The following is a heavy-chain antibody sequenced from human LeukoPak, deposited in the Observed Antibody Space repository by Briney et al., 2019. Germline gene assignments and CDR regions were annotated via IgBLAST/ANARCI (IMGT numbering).Heavy chain of an antibody. Sequence: GGSLRLSCSASGFTFSKNAMHWVRQAPGKGLEYVSAITNNGGTTYYADSVKGRFTISRGNSKNTLFLQMSSLRAEDTAVYYCVKAYNWNVYSSGDYWGQGTLVTVSS. CDR1: GFTFSKNA. D-gene: IGHD1-1*01. J-gene: IGHJ4*02. CDR2: ITNNGGTT. CDR3: VKAYNWNVYSSGDY. V-gene: IGHV3-64D*06.